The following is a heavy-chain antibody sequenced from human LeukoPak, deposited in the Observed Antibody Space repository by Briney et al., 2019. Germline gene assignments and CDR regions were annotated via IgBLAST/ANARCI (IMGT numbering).Heavy chain of an antibody. Sequence: ASVKVSCKASGYTFTGYYMHWVRQATGQGLEWMGWMNPNSGNTGYAQKFQGRVTMTRNTSISTAYMELSSLRSEDTAVYYCARIGLRGVIISRPLDYWGQGTLVTVSS. D-gene: IGHD3-16*02. J-gene: IGHJ4*02. CDR2: MNPNSGNT. CDR3: ARIGLRGVIISRPLDY. CDR1: GYTFTGYY. V-gene: IGHV1-8*02.